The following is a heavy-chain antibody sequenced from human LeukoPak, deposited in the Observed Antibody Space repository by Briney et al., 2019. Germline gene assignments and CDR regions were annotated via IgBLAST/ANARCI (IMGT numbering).Heavy chain of an antibody. CDR1: GGSISSYY. CDR2: IYYSGST. J-gene: IGHJ6*03. CDR3: ARDGARIAAAGTLYYYYYMDV. Sequence: MTSETLPLTCTVSGGSISSYYWSWIRQPPGKGLEWIGYIYYSGSTNYNPSLKSRVTISVDTSKNQFSLKLSSVTAADTAVYYCARDGARIAAAGTLYYYYYMDVWGKGTTVTVSS. D-gene: IGHD6-13*01. V-gene: IGHV4-59*12.